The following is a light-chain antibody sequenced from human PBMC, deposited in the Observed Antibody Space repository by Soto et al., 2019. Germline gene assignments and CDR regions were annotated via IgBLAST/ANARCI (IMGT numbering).Light chain of an antibody. CDR2: GAS. Sequence: IQMTQSPSSLSASVGDSVTVTCRASQSINIYLNWYQQKPGKAPTLLIYGASSLQSGVPSRFTGGGSRTDFTLTISSLQPEDFSTYYCQQSYRSPYTFGQGTNLEIK. V-gene: IGKV1-39*01. CDR1: QSINIY. J-gene: IGKJ2*01. CDR3: QQSYRSPYT.